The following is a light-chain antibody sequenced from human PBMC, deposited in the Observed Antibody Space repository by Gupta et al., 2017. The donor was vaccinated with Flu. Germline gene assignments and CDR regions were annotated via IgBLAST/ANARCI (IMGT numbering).Light chain of an antibody. Sequence: SSSNIGKNFVSWCQQFPGTAPTHLIFENSNRPTGIPAQCSCSNSATSATLDITGLQTGDEADYYCAAWDSSLIAGVFGGGTTLTVL. J-gene: IGLJ3*02. CDR2: ENS. CDR1: SSNIGKNF. CDR3: AAWDSSLIAGV. V-gene: IGLV1-51*02.